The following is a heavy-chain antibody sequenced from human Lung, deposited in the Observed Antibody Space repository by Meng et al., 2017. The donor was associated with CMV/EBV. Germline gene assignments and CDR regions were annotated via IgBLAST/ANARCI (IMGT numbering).Heavy chain of an antibody. CDR2: IIPIFGTA. CDR1: GGTFSSYA. CDR3: AREGGCSSTSCYYYYGMDV. D-gene: IGHD2-2*01. J-gene: IGHJ6*02. V-gene: IGHV1-69*05. Sequence: SVXVSXXASGGTFSSYAISWVRQAPGQGLEWMGGIIPIFGTANYAQKFQGRVTITTDESTSTAYMELSSLRSEDTAVYYCAREGGCSSTSCYYYYGMDVWGRGXTVTVSS.